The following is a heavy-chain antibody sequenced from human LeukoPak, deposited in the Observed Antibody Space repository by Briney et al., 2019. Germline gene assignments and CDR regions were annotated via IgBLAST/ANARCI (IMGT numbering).Heavy chain of an antibody. CDR3: ARPYDSSGYYSGFDP. J-gene: IGHJ5*02. V-gene: IGHV4-34*01. CDR1: GGSFSGYY. D-gene: IGHD3-22*01. Sequence: SQTLSLTCAVYGGSFSGYYWSSIRQPPGKGLEWIGEINQSGSTNYHPSLKSRVTISVDTSKNQFSLKLSSVTAADTAVYYCARPYDSSGYYSGFDPWGQGTLVTVSS. CDR2: INQSGST.